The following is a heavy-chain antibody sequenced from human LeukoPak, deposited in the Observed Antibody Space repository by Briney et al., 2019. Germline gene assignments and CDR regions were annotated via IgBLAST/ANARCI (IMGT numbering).Heavy chain of an antibody. V-gene: IGHV1-2*02. CDR3: ARVDSSGYSGIVNY. CDR2: INPNSGGT. Sequence: ASVNVSCKASGYTFTGYYMHLVRQAPGQGLEWMGWINPNSGGTNYAQKFQGRVTMTRDTSISTAYMELSRLRSDDTAVYYCARVDSSGYSGIVNYWGQGTLVTVSS. D-gene: IGHD3-22*01. J-gene: IGHJ4*02. CDR1: GYTFTGYY.